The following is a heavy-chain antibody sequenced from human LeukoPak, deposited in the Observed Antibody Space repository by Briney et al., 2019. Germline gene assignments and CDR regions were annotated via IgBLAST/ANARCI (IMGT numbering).Heavy chain of an antibody. CDR2: IYPGDSDT. CDR1: GYNFTRNW. V-gene: IGHV5-51*01. Sequence: GESLKISCKGSGYNFTRNWIGWVRQMPGRGLEWMGIIYPGDSDTRYSPSFQGQVTISADKSISTAYLQWSSLKASDTAMYYCARHNDFFDYWGQGTLVTVSS. CDR3: ARHNDFFDY. J-gene: IGHJ4*02. D-gene: IGHD3-3*01.